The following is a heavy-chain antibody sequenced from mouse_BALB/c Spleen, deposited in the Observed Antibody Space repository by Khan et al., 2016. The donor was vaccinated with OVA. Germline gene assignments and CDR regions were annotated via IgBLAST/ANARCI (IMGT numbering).Heavy chain of an antibody. CDR3: ARVDYGYGFAY. CDR1: GFTFTDYY. CDR2: IRKKASGYTT. J-gene: IGHJ3*01. V-gene: IGHV7-3*02. Sequence: EVELVESGGGLVQPGGSLRLSCATSGFTFTDYYMNWVRQPPGKALEWLGCIRKKASGYTTEYSPSVKGRFTTSRDTSQSSLSLTRNTLRAEDSATYYCARVDYGYGFAYWGQGTLVTVSA. D-gene: IGHD1-2*01.